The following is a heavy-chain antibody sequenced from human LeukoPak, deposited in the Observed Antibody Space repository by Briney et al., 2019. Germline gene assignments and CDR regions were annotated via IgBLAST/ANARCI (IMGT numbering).Heavy chain of an antibody. J-gene: IGHJ4*01. CDR3: VRLGSXSPGNXYKXFDQ. Sequence: GGSLRLSCTASGFTFSNFWMGWVRQAPGKGLEWVANIKQDETEKFYLGSVKGRFTISRDNAKNSLYLQMNSLRVEDTALYYCVRLGSXSPGNXYKXFDQWGXXTXVXVSS. V-gene: IGHV3-7*03. CDR2: IKQDETEK. CDR1: GFTFSNFW. D-gene: IGHD2-2*01.